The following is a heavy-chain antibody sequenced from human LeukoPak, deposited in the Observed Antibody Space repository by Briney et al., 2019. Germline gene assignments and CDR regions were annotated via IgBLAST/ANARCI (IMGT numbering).Heavy chain of an antibody. CDR2: ISSGGITI. CDR3: ATGYSSGWY. J-gene: IGHJ4*02. D-gene: IGHD6-19*01. Sequence: GGSLRLSCAASGFTFSSYAMSWVRQAPGKGLEWVSYISSGGITIYYADSVKGRFTISRDNAKNSLYLQMNSLRAEDTAVCYCATGYSSGWYWGQGTLVTVSS. V-gene: IGHV3-48*04. CDR1: GFTFSSYA.